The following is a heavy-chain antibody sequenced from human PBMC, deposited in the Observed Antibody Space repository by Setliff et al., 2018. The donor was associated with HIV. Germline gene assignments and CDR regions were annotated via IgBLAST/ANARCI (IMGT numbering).Heavy chain of an antibody. CDR3: AKGRYGGYDWGTLDI. CDR2: ISGSGGST. Sequence: LRLSCAASGFTFNTYAMSWVRQAPGKGLEWVSVISGSGGSTFYADSVKGRFTISRDNSKNTLYLQMNSLRVEDTAVYYCAKGRYGGYDWGTLDIWGQGTMVTVSS. D-gene: IGHD5-12*01. J-gene: IGHJ3*02. V-gene: IGHV3-23*01. CDR1: GFTFNTYA.